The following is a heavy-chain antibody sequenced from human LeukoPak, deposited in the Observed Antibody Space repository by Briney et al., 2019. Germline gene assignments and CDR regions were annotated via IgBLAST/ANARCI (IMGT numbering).Heavy chain of an antibody. CDR2: IWPDGSKK. J-gene: IGHJ4*02. V-gene: IGHV3-30*02. CDR3: AKISSSAESNFDY. D-gene: IGHD6-25*01. Sequence: GGSLGLSCAASGFTFSTYAMHWVRQAPGKGLEWVAFIWPDGSKKYYADSVKGRFAISRENSKNTVYLQMNDLRPEDTALYFCAKISSSAESNFDYWSQGTLLTVSS. CDR1: GFTFSTYA.